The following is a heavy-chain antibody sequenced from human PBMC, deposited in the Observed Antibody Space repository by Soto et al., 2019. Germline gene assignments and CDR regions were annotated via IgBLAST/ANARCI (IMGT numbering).Heavy chain of an antibody. CDR3: ARVHVMVVDGSTFDY. V-gene: IGHV4-38-2*02. CDR1: GYSISIGSY. D-gene: IGHD6-19*01. J-gene: IGHJ4*01. Sequence: SETLSLTCTVSGYSISIGSYWACIRQPPGKGPEWIASIYHGGTTFYNPSLKSRITISVDTSNNQFSLKLTSVTAADTAVYYCARVHVMVVDGSTFDYSGHGTLITFSP. CDR2: IYHGGTT.